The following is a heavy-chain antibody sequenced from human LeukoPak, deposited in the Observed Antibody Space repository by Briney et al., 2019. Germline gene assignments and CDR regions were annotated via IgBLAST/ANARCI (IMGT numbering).Heavy chain of an antibody. J-gene: IGHJ6*02. CDR1: GYTFTAYD. V-gene: IGHV1-46*01. CDR3: ARAGLYYDILTGARLNNGMDV. D-gene: IGHD3-9*01. Sequence: ASVKVSCKASGYTFTAYDINWVRQAPGQGLEWMGIINPSGGSTSYAQKFQGRVTMTRDTSTSTVYMELSSLRSEDTAVYYCARAGLYYDILTGARLNNGMDVWGQGTTVTVSS. CDR2: INPSGGST.